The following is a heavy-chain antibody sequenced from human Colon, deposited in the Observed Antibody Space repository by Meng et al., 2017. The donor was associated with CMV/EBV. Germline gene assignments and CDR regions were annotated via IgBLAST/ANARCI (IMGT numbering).Heavy chain of an antibody. CDR2: INSISGDT. V-gene: IGHV1-2*02. Sequence: QVQLVQSGAEVKKPGASVKVSCKTSGYTFTDYYIYWVRQAPGQGLEWMGWINSISGDTNYAQKFQGRVTMTRDTSITTAYMELNSLKSDDTAVYYCGRDRHLDPWGQGTLVTVSS. CDR1: GYTFTDYY. D-gene: IGHD3-3*02. CDR3: GRDRHLDP. J-gene: IGHJ5*02.